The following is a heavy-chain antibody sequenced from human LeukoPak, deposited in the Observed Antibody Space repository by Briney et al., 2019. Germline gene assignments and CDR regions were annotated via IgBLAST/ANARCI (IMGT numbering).Heavy chain of an antibody. CDR1: GGTFSSYA. Sequence: SVKVSCKASGGTFSSYAISWVRQAPGQGLEWMGGIIPIFGTANYAQKFQGRVTITADESTSTAYMELSSLRSEDTAVYYCARDTSPSIAAVGYDALDIWGQGTMVTVSP. CDR2: IIPIFGTA. D-gene: IGHD6-13*01. CDR3: ARDTSPSIAAVGYDALDI. J-gene: IGHJ3*02. V-gene: IGHV1-69*01.